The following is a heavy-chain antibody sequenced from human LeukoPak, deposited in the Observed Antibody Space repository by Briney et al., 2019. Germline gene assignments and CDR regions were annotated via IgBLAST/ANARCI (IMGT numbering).Heavy chain of an antibody. Sequence: SETLSLTCTVSGGSISSYYWSWIRQPPGKGLEWIGYIYYSGSTNYNPSLKSRVTISVDTSKNQFSLKLSSVTAADTAVYYCARGYDSSGYYYGGWFDPWGQGTLVTVSS. D-gene: IGHD3-22*01. CDR2: IYYSGST. CDR1: GGSISSYY. CDR3: ARGYDSSGYYYGGWFDP. V-gene: IGHV4-59*01. J-gene: IGHJ5*02.